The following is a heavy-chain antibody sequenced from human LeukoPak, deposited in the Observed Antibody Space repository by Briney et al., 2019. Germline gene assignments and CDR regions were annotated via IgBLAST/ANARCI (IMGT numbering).Heavy chain of an antibody. J-gene: IGHJ3*02. CDR1: GGSFSGYY. V-gene: IGHV4-34*01. D-gene: IGHD6-13*01. CDR3: ARVAGIAAAGTWAFDI. CDR2: INHSGST. Sequence: SETLSLTCAVYGGSFSGYYWSWIRQPPGKGLEWIGEINHSGSTNYNPSLKSRVTMSVDTSKNQFSLKLSSVTAADTAVYYCARVAGIAAAGTWAFDIWGQGTMVTVSS.